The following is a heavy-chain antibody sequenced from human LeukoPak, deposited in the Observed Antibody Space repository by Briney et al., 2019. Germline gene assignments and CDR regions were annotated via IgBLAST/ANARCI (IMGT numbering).Heavy chain of an antibody. D-gene: IGHD6-6*01. CDR1: GFTFSSYS. CDR3: ARDPPFNSSSAEYDY. Sequence: PGGSLRLSCAASGFTFSSYSMNWVRRAPGKGLEWVSSISSGSSYIYYADSVKGRSTISRDNAKNSLYLQMNSLRAEDTAVYYCARDPPFNSSSAEYDYWGQGTLVTVSS. CDR2: ISSGSSYI. J-gene: IGHJ4*02. V-gene: IGHV3-21*01.